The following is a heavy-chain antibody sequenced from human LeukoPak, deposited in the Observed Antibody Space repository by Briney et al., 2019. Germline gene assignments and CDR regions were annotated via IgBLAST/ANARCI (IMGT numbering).Heavy chain of an antibody. Sequence: ASVEVSCKASGYTFTGYCMHWVRQAPGQGVEWMGWINPNSGGTNYAQKFQGRVTMTRDTSISTAYMELSRLRSDDTAVYYCARQQTSGYSSSWYGGDFDYWGQGTLVTVSS. J-gene: IGHJ4*02. CDR3: ARQQTSGYSSSWYGGDFDY. CDR2: INPNSGGT. D-gene: IGHD6-13*01. V-gene: IGHV1-2*02. CDR1: GYTFTGYC.